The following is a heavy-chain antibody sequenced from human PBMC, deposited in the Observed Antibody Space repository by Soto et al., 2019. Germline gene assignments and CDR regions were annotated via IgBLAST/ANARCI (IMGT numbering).Heavy chain of an antibody. Sequence: SXKVSCKASGGTXSSYAISWVRQAAGQGLEWMGGIIPIFGTANYAQKFQGRVTMTEDTATDTAYMELSSLRHEDTAVYYCATVQSPGIAAARYGMDVWGQGTTGTVSS. V-gene: IGHV1-69*06. CDR1: GGTXSSYA. D-gene: IGHD6-13*01. J-gene: IGHJ6*02. CDR2: IIPIFGTA. CDR3: ATVQSPGIAAARYGMDV.